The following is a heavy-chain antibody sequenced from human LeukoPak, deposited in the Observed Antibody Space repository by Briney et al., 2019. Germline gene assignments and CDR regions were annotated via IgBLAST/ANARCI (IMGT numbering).Heavy chain of an antibody. J-gene: IGHJ4*02. CDR1: GFTFSSYG. CDR3: AKPQQWELPAYYFDY. Sequence: GGSLRLSCAASGFTFSSYGMHWVRQAPGKGLEWVAFIRYDGSNKYYADSVKGRFTISRDNSKNTLYLQMNSLRAEDTAVYYCAKPQQWELPAYYFDYWGQGTLVTVSS. CDR2: IRYDGSNK. V-gene: IGHV3-30*02. D-gene: IGHD1-26*01.